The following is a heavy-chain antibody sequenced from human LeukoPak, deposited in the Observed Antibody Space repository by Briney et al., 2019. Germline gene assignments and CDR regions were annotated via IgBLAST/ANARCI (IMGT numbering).Heavy chain of an antibody. CDR2: INPNSGGT. D-gene: IGHD4-23*01. J-gene: IGHJ4*02. V-gene: IGHV1-2*02. CDR3: ARSARGNSRFFDY. Sequence: ASVKVSCKASGYTFTGYYMHWVRQAPGQGLEWMGWINPNSGGTNYAQKFQGRVTMTRDTSISTAYMELSRLRSDDTAVYYCARSARGNSRFFDYWGQGTLVTVSS. CDR1: GYTFTGYY.